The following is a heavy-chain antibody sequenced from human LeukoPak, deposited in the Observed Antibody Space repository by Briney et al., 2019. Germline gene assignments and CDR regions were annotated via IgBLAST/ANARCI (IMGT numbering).Heavy chain of an antibody. CDR3: ARKIAAAPDAFDI. Sequence: GASVKVSCKASGDTFSNYAISWVRQAPEQGLEWMGGIIPIFGTANYAQKFQGRVTITADESTSTAYMELSSLRSEDTAVYYCARKIAAAPDAFDIWGQGTMVTVSS. D-gene: IGHD6-13*01. V-gene: IGHV1-69*13. CDR2: IIPIFGTA. J-gene: IGHJ3*02. CDR1: GDTFSNYA.